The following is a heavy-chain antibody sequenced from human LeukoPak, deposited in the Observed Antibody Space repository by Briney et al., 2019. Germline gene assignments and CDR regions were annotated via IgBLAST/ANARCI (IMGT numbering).Heavy chain of an antibody. V-gene: IGHV3-33*01. CDR3: ARSISGTNNNWFDP. J-gene: IGHJ5*02. CDR2: IWSDGSYK. D-gene: IGHD1-20*01. Sequence: GRSLTLSCAASGFTFSTFGIHWVRQAPGKGLEWVAVIWSDGSYKYYADSVKGRFTISRDNSKNTLYLQMNSLRAEDTAVYYCARSISGTNNNWFDPWGQGTLVTVSS. CDR1: GFTFSTFG.